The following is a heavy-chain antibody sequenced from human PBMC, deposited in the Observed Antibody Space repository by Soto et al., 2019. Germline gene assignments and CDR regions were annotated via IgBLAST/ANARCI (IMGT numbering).Heavy chain of an antibody. D-gene: IGHD1-1*01. V-gene: IGHV4-4*07. CDR2: IYATGTS. CDR3: VRDGTKTLRDWFDP. J-gene: IGHJ5*02. Sequence: SETLSLTCTVPGASISGFYWSWIRKSAGKGLEWIGRIYATGTSDYNPSLKSRVMMSVDTSKKQFSLKLRSVTAADTAVYYCVRDGTKTLRDWFDPWGQGISVTVSS. CDR1: GASISGFY.